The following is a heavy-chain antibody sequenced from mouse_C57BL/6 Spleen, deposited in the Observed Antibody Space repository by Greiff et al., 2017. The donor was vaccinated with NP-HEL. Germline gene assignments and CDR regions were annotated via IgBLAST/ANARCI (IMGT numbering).Heavy chain of an antibody. CDR1: GYSITSGYY. CDR2: ISYDGSN. Sequence: VQLKESGPGLVKPSQSLSLTCSVTGYSITSGYYWNWIRQFPGNKLEWMGYISYDGSNNYNPSLKNRISITRDTSKNQFFLKLNSVTTEDTATYYCAREDSHFDVWGTGTTVTVSS. V-gene: IGHV3-6*01. J-gene: IGHJ1*03. CDR3: AREDSHFDV.